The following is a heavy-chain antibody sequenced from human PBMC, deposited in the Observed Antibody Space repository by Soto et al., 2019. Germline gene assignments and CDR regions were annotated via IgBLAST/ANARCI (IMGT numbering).Heavy chain of an antibody. V-gene: IGHV1-69*06. J-gene: IGHJ4*02. CDR3: ARGSLYYYDISGYYWDY. Sequence: QVQLVQSGAEVKKPGSSVKVSCKASGGTFSSYAISWVRQAPGQGLEWMGGIIPIFGTANYAQKFQGRVTITADKSTSTAYMELSSLRSEDTAVYYFARGSLYYYDISGYYWDYWGQGTLVTVSS. CDR2: IIPIFGTA. CDR1: GGTFSSYA. D-gene: IGHD3-22*01.